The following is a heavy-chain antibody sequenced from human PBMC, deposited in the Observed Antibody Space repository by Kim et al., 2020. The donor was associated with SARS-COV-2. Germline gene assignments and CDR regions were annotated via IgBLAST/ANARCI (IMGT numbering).Heavy chain of an antibody. J-gene: IGHJ6*02. CDR1: GFTVSSNY. V-gene: IGHV3-66*02. Sequence: GGSLRLSCAASGFTVSSNYMSWVRQAPGKGLEWVSVIYSGGSTYYADSVKGRFTISRDNSKNTLYLQMNSLRAEDTAVYYCASLCVGTSCYFEYYYGMDVWGQGTTVTVSS. CDR3: ASLCVGTSCYFEYYYGMDV. CDR2: IYSGGST. D-gene: IGHD2-2*01.